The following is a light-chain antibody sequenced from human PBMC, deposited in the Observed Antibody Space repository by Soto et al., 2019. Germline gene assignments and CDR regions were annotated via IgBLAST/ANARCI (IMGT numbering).Light chain of an antibody. CDR2: GAS. CDR3: PYYGSSPLVT. Sequence: EIVLTQSPGTLSLSPGERATLSCRASQSVSSSYLAWYQQKPGQAPRLLIYGASSRATGIPDRFSGSGSGTDFTLTISRLEPEDFAVYYCPYYGSSPLVTFGQGKRLEIK. V-gene: IGKV3-20*01. J-gene: IGKJ5*01. CDR1: QSVSSSY.